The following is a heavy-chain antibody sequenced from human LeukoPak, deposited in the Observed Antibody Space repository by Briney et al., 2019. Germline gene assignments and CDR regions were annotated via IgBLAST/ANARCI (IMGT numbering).Heavy chain of an antibody. CDR3: ARGLLSYGAPSHFDY. CDR2: IIPIFGTA. Sequence: ASVKVSCKASGRTFSSYAIRWVRQAPGQGLEWMGGIIPIFGTANYAQKFQGRVTITADESTSTAYMELSSLRSEDTAVYYCARGLLSYGAPSHFDYWGQGTLVTVSS. J-gene: IGHJ4*02. V-gene: IGHV1-69*13. D-gene: IGHD4-17*01. CDR1: GRTFSSYA.